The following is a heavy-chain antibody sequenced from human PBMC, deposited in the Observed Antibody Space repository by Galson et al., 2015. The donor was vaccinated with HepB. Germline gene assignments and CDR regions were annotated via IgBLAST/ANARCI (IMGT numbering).Heavy chain of an antibody. CDR3: ARGVVVPAADAFDI. V-gene: IGHV1-69*02. CDR2: IIPILGIA. Sequence: SVKVSCKASGGTFSSYTTSWVRQAPGQGLEWMGRIIPILGIANYAQKFQGRVTITADKSTSTAYMELSSLRSEDTAVYYCARGVVVPAADAFDIWGQGTMVTVSS. J-gene: IGHJ3*02. CDR1: GGTFSSYT. D-gene: IGHD2-2*01.